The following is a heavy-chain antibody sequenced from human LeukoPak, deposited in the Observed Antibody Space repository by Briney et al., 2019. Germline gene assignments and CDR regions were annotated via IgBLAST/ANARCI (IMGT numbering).Heavy chain of an antibody. CDR2: ISWNSGSI. J-gene: IGHJ3*02. D-gene: IGHD4-11*01. V-gene: IGHV3-9*03. CDR1: GFTFDDYA. Sequence: GGSLRLSCAASGFTFDDYAMHWVRQAPGKGLEWVSGISWNSGSIGYADSVKGRFTISRDNAKNSLYLQMNSLRAEDMALYYCAKGGVTTGSGASDIWGQGTMVTVSS. CDR3: AKGGVTTGSGASDI.